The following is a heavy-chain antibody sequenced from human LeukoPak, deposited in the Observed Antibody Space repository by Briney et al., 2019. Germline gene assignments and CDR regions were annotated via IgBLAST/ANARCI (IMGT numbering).Heavy chain of an antibody. Sequence: GGSLRLSCAASGFTFSSYSMNWVRQAPGKGLEWVSSISSSSSYIYYADSVKGRFTISRGNAKNSLYLQMNSLRAEDTAVYYCARGPGPYSSSWYDAFDIGGQGTMVTVSS. CDR3: ARGPGPYSSSWYDAFDI. D-gene: IGHD6-13*01. J-gene: IGHJ3*02. CDR2: ISSSSSYI. V-gene: IGHV3-21*01. CDR1: GFTFSSYS.